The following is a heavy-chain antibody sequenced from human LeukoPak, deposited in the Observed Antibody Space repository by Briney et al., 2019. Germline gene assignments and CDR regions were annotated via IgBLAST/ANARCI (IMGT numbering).Heavy chain of an antibody. CDR2: IYHSGST. V-gene: IGHV4-30-2*01. D-gene: IGHD3-9*01. Sequence: PSHTLSLLCALSGGPIRSGGYSWRWIRQPPGKGLEWIGYIYHSGSTYYNPSLKSRLTISVHRSKHQYSLKLRSVTAADTAVYYCARGGNDILTGYYLPHYGGQETLVTVPS. J-gene: IGHJ4*02. CDR3: ARGGNDILTGYYLPHY. CDR1: GGPIRSGGYS.